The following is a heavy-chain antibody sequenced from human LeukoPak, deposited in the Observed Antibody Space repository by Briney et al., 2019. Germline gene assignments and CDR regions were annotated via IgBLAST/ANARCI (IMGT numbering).Heavy chain of an antibody. Sequence: GGSLRLSCSASGFPFISYAMHWVRQAPGKGLEYVSAISDSGGSTYYADSVKGRFTISRDNSKNTLYLQMSSLRAEDTAVYFCVRGYSFGPYGMDVWGQGTTVTVSS. V-gene: IGHV3-64D*09. D-gene: IGHD2-15*01. CDR3: VRGYSFGPYGMDV. CDR1: GFPFISYA. J-gene: IGHJ6*02. CDR2: ISDSGGST.